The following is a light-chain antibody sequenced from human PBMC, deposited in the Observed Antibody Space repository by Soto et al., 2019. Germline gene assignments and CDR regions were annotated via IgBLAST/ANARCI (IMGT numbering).Light chain of an antibody. CDR3: QQSNSLPPT. CDR1: QSISSN. V-gene: IGKV1-39*01. J-gene: IGKJ1*01. Sequence: DIRMTQSPSSLSASVGDRVTITCRASQSISSNLNWYQQKPGKAPKLLIYTAASLQSGVPSRFSGSGSGTDFTLTIASLQLEDFATYYCQQSNSLPPTFGKGTKV. CDR2: TAA.